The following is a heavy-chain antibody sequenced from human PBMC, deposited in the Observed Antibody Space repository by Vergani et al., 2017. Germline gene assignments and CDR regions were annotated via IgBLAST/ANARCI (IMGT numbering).Heavy chain of an antibody. D-gene: IGHD4-17*01. V-gene: IGHV4-31*03. Sequence: QVQLQESCPGLVKPSQTLSLTCTVSGGSISSGGYYWSWIRQHPGKGLEWIGYIYYSGSTYYNPSLKSRVTISVDASKNHFSLKLSSVTAPDTAVYYCASGWDFGDSRWGQGTLVTVSS. CDR1: GGSISSGGYY. CDR2: IYYSGST. J-gene: IGHJ4*02. CDR3: ASGWDFGDSR.